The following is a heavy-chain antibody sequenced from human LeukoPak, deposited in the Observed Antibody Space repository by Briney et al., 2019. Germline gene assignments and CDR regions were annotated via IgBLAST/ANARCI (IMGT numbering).Heavy chain of an antibody. CDR1: GGSISSSSYY. D-gene: IGHD6-13*01. CDR2: IYYSGST. Sequence: SETLSLTCTVSGGSISSSSYYWGWIRQPPGKGLEWIGSIYYSGSTYYNPSLKSRVTISVDTSKNQFSLKLSSVTAADTAVYYCARQGIAPTFFVYWGQGTLVTVSS. V-gene: IGHV4-39*01. J-gene: IGHJ4*02. CDR3: ARQGIAPTFFVY.